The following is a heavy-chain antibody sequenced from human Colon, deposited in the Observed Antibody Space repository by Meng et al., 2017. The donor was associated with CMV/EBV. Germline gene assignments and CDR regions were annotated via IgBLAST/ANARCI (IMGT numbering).Heavy chain of an antibody. CDR3: AGESSGWSTGIDY. CDR2: ISYSGNT. J-gene: IGHJ4*02. V-gene: IGHV4-61*01. CDR1: GGSVNNGSNY. D-gene: IGHD6-19*01. Sequence: SGGSVNNGSNYWTWIRQPPGKGLEWIGYISYSGNTNYSPSLKSRVTISLDTSRNQFSLKLTSMNAADTAIYYCAGESSGWSTGIDYWGQGTLVTVSS.